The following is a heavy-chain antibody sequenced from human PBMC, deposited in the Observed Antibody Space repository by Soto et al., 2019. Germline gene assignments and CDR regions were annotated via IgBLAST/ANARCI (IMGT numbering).Heavy chain of an antibody. CDR2: ISSSSSYI. V-gene: IGHV3-21*01. CDR1: GFTFSSYS. J-gene: IGHJ6*02. Sequence: GGSLRLSCAASGFTFSSYSMNWVRQAPGKGLEWVSSISSSSSYIYYADSVRGRFTFSRDNAKNSLYLQMNSLRAEDTAVYYCARVNWNDAIGGMDVWGQGTTVTVSS. D-gene: IGHD1-20*01. CDR3: ARVNWNDAIGGMDV.